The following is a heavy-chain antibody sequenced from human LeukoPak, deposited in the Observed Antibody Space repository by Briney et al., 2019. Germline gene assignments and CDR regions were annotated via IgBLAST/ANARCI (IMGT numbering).Heavy chain of an antibody. CDR2: ISDSGGST. CDR3: AKGWTGYTNTWFVD. CDR1: GFTFTTYG. V-gene: IGHV3-23*01. Sequence: GGSLRLSCAASGFTFTTYGMTSVRQAPGKGLEWVAVISDSGGSTNYADSVKGRFTISRDNSKNTLYLQMNSLRVDDTAVYYCAKGWTGYTNTWFVDWGQGTLVTVSS. J-gene: IGHJ5*02. D-gene: IGHD5-12*01.